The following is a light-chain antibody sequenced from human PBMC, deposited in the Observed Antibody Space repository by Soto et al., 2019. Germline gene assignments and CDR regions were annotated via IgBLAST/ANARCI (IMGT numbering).Light chain of an antibody. CDR2: DTN. CDR3: LLFHNDMRGV. CDR1: TGTVTSGHF. V-gene: IGLV7-46*01. J-gene: IGLJ2*01. Sequence: QAVVTQETSLTVSPGGTVTLTCGSSTGTVTSGHFPYWFQQKPGQAPRTLIYDTNNKHSWTPARFSGSLLGGKAALTLSGAQPEDEAEYYCLLFHNDMRGVFGGGTKVTVL.